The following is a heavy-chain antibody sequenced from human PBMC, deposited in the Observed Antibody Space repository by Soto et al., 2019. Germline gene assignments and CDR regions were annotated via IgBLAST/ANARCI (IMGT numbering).Heavy chain of an antibody. D-gene: IGHD3-3*01. V-gene: IGHV6-1*01. CDR1: GDSVSSNSAA. J-gene: IGHJ6*02. CDR2: TYYRSKWYN. Sequence: SQTLSLTCAISGDSVSSNSAAWNWIRQSPSRGLEWLGRTYYRSKWYNDYAVSVKSRITINPDTSKNQFSLQLNSVTPEDTAVYYCARDIRITIGQYYYHYGMAVWGQGTTVTVSS. CDR3: ARDIRITIGQYYYHYGMAV.